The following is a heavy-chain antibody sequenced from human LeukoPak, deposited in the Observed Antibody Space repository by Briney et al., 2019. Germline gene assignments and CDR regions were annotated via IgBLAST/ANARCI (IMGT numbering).Heavy chain of an antibody. Sequence: SQTLSLTCTVSGGSISSGDYYWSWIRQPPGKGLEWIGYIYYSGSTYYNPSLKSRVTISVDTSKTQFSLKLSSVTAADTAVYYCARTLRYFDWLHGAFDIWGQGTMVTVSS. CDR1: GGSISSGDYY. J-gene: IGHJ3*02. CDR2: IYYSGST. D-gene: IGHD3-9*01. V-gene: IGHV4-30-4*01. CDR3: ARTLRYFDWLHGAFDI.